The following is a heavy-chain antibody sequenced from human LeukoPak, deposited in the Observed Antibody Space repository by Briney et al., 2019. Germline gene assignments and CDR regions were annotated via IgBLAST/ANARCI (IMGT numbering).Heavy chain of an antibody. CDR3: ARSQQQLVPPYFDY. D-gene: IGHD6-13*01. Sequence: SQTLSLTCTVSGDSDSSDDYYYTWTRQPPGKGREGIGYIYYSGSTNYNPSLKSRVTISVDTSKNQFSLKLSSVTAADTAVYYCARSQQQLVPPYFDYWGQGTLVTVSS. V-gene: IGHV4-61*08. J-gene: IGHJ4*02. CDR1: GDSDSSDDYY. CDR2: IYYSGST.